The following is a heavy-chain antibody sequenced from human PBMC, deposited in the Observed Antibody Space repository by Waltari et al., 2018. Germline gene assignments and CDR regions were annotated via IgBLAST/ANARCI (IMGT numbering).Heavy chain of an antibody. V-gene: IGHV4-38-2*02. D-gene: IGHD6-13*01. CDR3: ARGRVGIAAAGTLDY. CDR2: IYHSGST. J-gene: IGHJ4*02. Sequence: WIRQPPGKGLEWIGSIYHSGSTYYNPSLKSRVTISVDTSKNQFSLKLSSVTAADTAVYYCARGRVGIAAAGTLDYWGQGTLVTVSS.